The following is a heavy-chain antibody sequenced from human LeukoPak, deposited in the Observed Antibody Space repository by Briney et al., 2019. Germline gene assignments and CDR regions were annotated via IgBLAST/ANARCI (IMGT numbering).Heavy chain of an antibody. CDR1: GFTLRSYA. V-gene: IGHV3-30*04. J-gene: IGHJ4*02. D-gene: IGHD2-15*01. CDR3: ARVYALRRYGSGGSCYSLDY. CDR2: ISYDGSNK. Sequence: PGGSPRLSCAASGFTLRSYAMHWVRQARGKGREWVAVISYDGSNKYYADAAKGRFTITRDNSKNKLYLQMSSLRADDTAVYYCARVYALRRYGSGGSCYSLDYWGQGTLVTVSS.